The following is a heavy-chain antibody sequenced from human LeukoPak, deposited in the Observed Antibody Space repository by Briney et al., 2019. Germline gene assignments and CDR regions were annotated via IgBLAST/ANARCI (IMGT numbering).Heavy chain of an antibody. D-gene: IGHD5-24*01. CDR1: GFTFSSYS. J-gene: IGHJ3*02. V-gene: IGHV3-48*04. CDR2: ISSSGSTI. CDR3: AREEMATTDAFDI. Sequence: GGSLRLSCAASGFTFSSYSMNWVRQAPGRGLEWVSYISSSGSTIYYADSVKGRFTISRDNAKKSLYLQMNSLRSEDTAVYYCAREEMATTDAFDIWGQGTMVTVSS.